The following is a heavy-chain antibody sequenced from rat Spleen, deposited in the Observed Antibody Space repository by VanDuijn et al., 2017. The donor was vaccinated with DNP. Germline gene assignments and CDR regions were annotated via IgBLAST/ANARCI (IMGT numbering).Heavy chain of an antibody. Sequence: EVQLVESGGGFVQPGRSLKLSCAASGFSFSDYYMAWVRQAPTKGLEWVAYIGSDAYAPYYGDSVKGRFTISRDNAKSTLYLQMNTLRSEDMATFFCIGWIWGHFDYWGQGVMVTFSS. J-gene: IGHJ2*01. CDR3: IGWIWGHFDY. CDR2: IGSDAYAP. CDR1: GFSFSDYY. D-gene: IGHD4-6*01. V-gene: IGHV5-22*01.